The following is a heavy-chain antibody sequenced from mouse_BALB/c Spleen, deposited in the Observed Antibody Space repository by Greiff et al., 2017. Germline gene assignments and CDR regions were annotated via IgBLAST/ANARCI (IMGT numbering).Heavy chain of an antibody. D-gene: IGHD2-4*01. V-gene: IGHV1-18*01. CDR2: INPNNGGT. J-gene: IGHJ1*01. Sequence: DVKLQESGPELVKPGASVKIPCKASGYTFTDYNMDWVKQSHGKSLEWIGDINPNNGGTIYNQKFKGKATLTVDKSSSTAYMELRSLTSEDTAVYYCARGYDYERYFDVWGAGTTVTVSS. CDR1: GYTFTDYN. CDR3: ARGYDYERYFDV.